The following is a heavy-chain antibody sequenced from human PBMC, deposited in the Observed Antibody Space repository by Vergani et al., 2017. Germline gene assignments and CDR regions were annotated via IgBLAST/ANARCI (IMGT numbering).Heavy chain of an antibody. D-gene: IGHD3-10*01. V-gene: IGHV1-46*01. J-gene: IGHJ4*02. CDR2: INPSGANP. Sequence: QVQLVQSGAEVQKPGASVQVSCKTSGYSFTRYCLHWLRQAPGQGLEWMGIINPSGANPGYAQRFQGRVTMTWDTSTSTVYMDLSSLKSEDTAVYYCARDPTYGSGSPPDYYFDYWGQGTLVTVSS. CDR3: ARDPTYGSGSPPDYYFDY. CDR1: GYSFTRYC.